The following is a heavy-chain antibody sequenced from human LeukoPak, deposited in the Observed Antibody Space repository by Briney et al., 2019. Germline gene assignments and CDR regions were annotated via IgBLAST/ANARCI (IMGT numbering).Heavy chain of an antibody. CDR1: GFTVSSNS. CDR2: IYSGGST. J-gene: IGHJ4*02. D-gene: IGHD3-10*01. Sequence: GGSLRLSCAASGFTVSSNSMTWVRQAPGKGLEWVSLIYSGGSTYYADSVKGRFTISRDNSKNTLYLQMNSLRAEDTAVYYCARVRFGELLEYYFDYWGQGTLVTVSS. V-gene: IGHV3-53*01. CDR3: ARVRFGELLEYYFDY.